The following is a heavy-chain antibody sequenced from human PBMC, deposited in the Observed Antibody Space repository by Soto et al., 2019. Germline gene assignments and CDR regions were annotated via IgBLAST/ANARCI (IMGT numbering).Heavy chain of an antibody. D-gene: IGHD2-2*01. CDR2: MNPNSGNT. J-gene: IGHJ2*01. CDR1: GYTFTSYD. V-gene: IGHV1-8*01. Sequence: QVQLVQSGAEVKKPGASVKVSCKASGYTFTSYDINWVRQATGQGLEWMGWMNPNSGNTGYAQKFQGRVTMTRNTSISTADMELSSLRYEDTAVYYCARGRVPPPYYCISTSCHYWYFDLWGRGTLVTVSS. CDR3: ARGRVPPPYYCISTSCHYWYFDL.